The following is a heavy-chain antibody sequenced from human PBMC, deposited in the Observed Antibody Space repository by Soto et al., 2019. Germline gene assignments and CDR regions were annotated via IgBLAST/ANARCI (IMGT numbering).Heavy chain of an antibody. V-gene: IGHV3-21*01. Sequence: EVQLVESGGGLVKPGGSLRLSCAASGFTFSSYSMNWVRQAPGKGLEWVSSISSSSSYIYYADSVKGRFTISRDNAKNSLYLQMNSLRAEDTAVYYCASPVDCSGGSCYSRFDYWGQGTLVTVSS. D-gene: IGHD2-15*01. J-gene: IGHJ4*02. CDR3: ASPVDCSGGSCYSRFDY. CDR2: ISSSSSYI. CDR1: GFTFSSYS.